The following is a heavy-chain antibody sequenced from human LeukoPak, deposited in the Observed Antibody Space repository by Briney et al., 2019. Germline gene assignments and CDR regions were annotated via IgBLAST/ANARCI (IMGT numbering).Heavy chain of an antibody. Sequence: PGGSLRLSCAASGFTFDDYGMSWVRQAPGKGLEWVSGINWNGGSTGYADSVKGRFTISRDNAKNSLYLQMNSLRAEDTALYYCARVEAVYYYGSASPYSPYWGQGTLVTVSS. D-gene: IGHD3-10*01. CDR1: GFTFDDYG. CDR3: ARVEAVYYYGSASPYSPY. J-gene: IGHJ4*02. CDR2: INWNGGST. V-gene: IGHV3-20*04.